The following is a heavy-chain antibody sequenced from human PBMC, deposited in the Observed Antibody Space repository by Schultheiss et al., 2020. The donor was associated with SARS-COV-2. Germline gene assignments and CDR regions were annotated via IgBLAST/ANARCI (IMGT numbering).Heavy chain of an antibody. Sequence: GGSLRLSCAASGFTFSSYAMSWVRQAPGKGLEWVAVISYDGSNKFYADSVKGRFTISRDNSKNTLYLQMNSLRAEDTAVYYCAKAGGSYSILAYYFDYWGQGTLVTVSS. J-gene: IGHJ4*02. CDR1: GFTFSSYA. D-gene: IGHD1-26*01. V-gene: IGHV3-30-3*01. CDR3: AKAGGSYSILAYYFDY. CDR2: ISYDGSNK.